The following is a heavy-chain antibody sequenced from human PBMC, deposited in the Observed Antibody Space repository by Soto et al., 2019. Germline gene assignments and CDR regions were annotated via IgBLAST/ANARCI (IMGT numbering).Heavy chain of an antibody. Sequence: GASVKVSCKASGGTFSSYAISWVRQAPGQGLEWMGIINPSGGSTSYAQKFQGRVTMTRDTSTSTVYMELSSLRSEDTAVYYCARDEEVQLWSYGMDVWGQGTTVTVSS. J-gene: IGHJ6*02. CDR3: ARDEEVQLWSYGMDV. V-gene: IGHV1-46*01. CDR1: GGTFSSYA. CDR2: INPSGGST. D-gene: IGHD5-18*01.